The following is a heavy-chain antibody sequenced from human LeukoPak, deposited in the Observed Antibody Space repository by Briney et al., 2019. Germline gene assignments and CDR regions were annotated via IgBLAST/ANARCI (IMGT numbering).Heavy chain of an antibody. CDR2: IYPGDSDT. Sequence: PGESLKISCKGSGYSFTSYWIGWVRQMPGKGLEWMGIIYPGDSDTRYSPSFQGQVTTSADKSISTAYLQWSSPKASDTAMYYCARRSGSKAAADDYWGQGTLVTVSS. D-gene: IGHD6-13*01. CDR3: ARRSGSKAAADDY. CDR1: GYSFTSYW. V-gene: IGHV5-51*01. J-gene: IGHJ4*02.